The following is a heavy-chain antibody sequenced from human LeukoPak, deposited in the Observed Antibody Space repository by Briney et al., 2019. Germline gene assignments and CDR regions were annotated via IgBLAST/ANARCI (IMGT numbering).Heavy chain of an antibody. CDR1: GFTFSHYG. V-gene: IGHV3-33*06. J-gene: IGHJ4*02. CDR2: IWNDGTNR. D-gene: IGHD4-11*01. Sequence: GGSLRLSCAASGFTFSHYGMRWVRQAPGKGLEWVAVIWNDGTNRYYGDSVKGRFTISRDDSKNTVYLQMNGLRAGDTAVYYCAKDAQRGFDYSNSLEYWGQGTLVTVSS. CDR3: AKDAQRGFDYSNSLEY.